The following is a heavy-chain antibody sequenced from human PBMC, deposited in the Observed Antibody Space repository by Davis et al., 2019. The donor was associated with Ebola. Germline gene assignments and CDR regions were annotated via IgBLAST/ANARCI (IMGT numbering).Heavy chain of an antibody. CDR3: ARGGYYESTGYSHDAFDI. Sequence: GESLKISCAASGFTFSSYSMNWVRQAPGKGLEWVSSISSSSYYIYYADSLKGRFTISRDNAKNSLYLQINSLGAEDTAVYHCARGGYYESTGYSHDAFDIWGQGTLVTVSS. D-gene: IGHD3-22*01. J-gene: IGHJ3*02. CDR1: GFTFSSYS. V-gene: IGHV3-21*01. CDR2: ISSSSYYI.